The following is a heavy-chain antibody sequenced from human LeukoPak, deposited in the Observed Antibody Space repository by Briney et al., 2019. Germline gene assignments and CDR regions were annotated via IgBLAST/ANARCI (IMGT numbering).Heavy chain of an antibody. CDR1: GGSISSYY. CDR3: ARDTAAARNWFDP. D-gene: IGHD6-13*01. Sequence: SETLSLTCTVSGGSISSYYWSWIRQPPGKGLEWIGYIYYSGSTNYNPSLKSRVTMSVDTSKNQFSLKLSSVTAADTAVYYCARDTAAARNWFDPWGPGTLVTVSS. J-gene: IGHJ5*02. V-gene: IGHV4-59*01. CDR2: IYYSGST.